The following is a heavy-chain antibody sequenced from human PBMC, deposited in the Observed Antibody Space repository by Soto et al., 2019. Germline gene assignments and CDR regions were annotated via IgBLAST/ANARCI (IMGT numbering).Heavy chain of an antibody. D-gene: IGHD3-22*01. Sequence: SETLSLTCSVSGDSISNSRFYWAWIRQPPGEGLEWIGSIYHTGNAYYNPSLKSRVTISVDTSKNQFSLKLTSVTAADAALYYCARDFFDSSDDTTNWFDPWGQGTLVTVSS. CDR3: ARDFFDSSDDTTNWFDP. CDR1: GDSISNSRFY. V-gene: IGHV4-39*01. CDR2: IYHTGNA. J-gene: IGHJ5*02.